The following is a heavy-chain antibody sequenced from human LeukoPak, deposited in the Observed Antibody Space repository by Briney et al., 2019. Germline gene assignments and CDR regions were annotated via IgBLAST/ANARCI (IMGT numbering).Heavy chain of an antibody. V-gene: IGHV3-48*01. J-gene: IGHJ4*02. CDR3: ARDSPGWGGFDF. Sequence: PGGSLRLSCAASGLPFSSYNMNWVRQAPGKGLEWVSWLQSSSRSLFYADSVKGRFTVSRDDAKNSLYLQLNSLRAEDTAVYYCARDSPGWGGFDFWGQGTLVTVSS. CDR2: LQSSSRSL. CDR1: GLPFSSYN. D-gene: IGHD3-10*01.